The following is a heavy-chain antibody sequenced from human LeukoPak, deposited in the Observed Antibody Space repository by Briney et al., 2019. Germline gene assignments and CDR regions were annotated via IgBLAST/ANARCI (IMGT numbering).Heavy chain of an antibody. CDR2: IKQDGSEK. J-gene: IGHJ4*02. V-gene: IGHV3-7*01. CDR1: GFTFISYW. Sequence: QPGGSLRLSCAASGFTFISYWMSWVRQAQGKGLGWVAKIKQDGSEKYYVDSVKGRFTISRDNAKNSLYLQMNSLRAEDTAVYYCAREKNDYGDAFDYWGQGTLVTVSS. CDR3: AREKNDYGDAFDY. D-gene: IGHD4-17*01.